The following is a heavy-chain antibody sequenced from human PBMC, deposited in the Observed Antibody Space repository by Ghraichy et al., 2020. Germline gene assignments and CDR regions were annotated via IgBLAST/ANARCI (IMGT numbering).Heavy chain of an antibody. V-gene: IGHV3-23*01. Sequence: GESLNISCAASGFTFSNYAMTWVRQAPGKGLDWVSAMTVSGGGTYYADSVKGRFTISRDNSKNTLYLEMNNLRAEDTAVYYCAKDRVPYASWPFDIWGQGAMVTVSS. J-gene: IGHJ3*02. D-gene: IGHD4-17*01. CDR2: MTVSGGGT. CDR1: GFTFSNYA. CDR3: AKDRVPYASWPFDI.